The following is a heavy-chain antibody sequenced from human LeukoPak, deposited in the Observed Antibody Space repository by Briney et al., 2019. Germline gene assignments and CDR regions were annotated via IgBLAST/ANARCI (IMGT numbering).Heavy chain of an antibody. CDR2: IYYSGST. CDR1: GGTISSSCNY. J-gene: IGHJ4*02. D-gene: IGHD5-18*01. Sequence: SETLSLTCTVSGGTISSSCNYWGWIRQPPGKGLEWIGSIYYSGSTDYNPTLKSRVTISVDTSKKQLSLKLRSVTAADTAVYYCARLRDEGYSCCSLDYWGQGTMVTVSS. CDR3: ARLRDEGYSCCSLDY. V-gene: IGHV4-39*01.